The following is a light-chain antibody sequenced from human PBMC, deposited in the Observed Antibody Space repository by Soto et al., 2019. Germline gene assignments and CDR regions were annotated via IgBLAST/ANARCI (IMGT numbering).Light chain of an antibody. J-gene: IGKJ5*01. Sequence: DIQMTQSPSTRSASVGDRVTITCRASQSITDWLAWYQKKPGQAPKLLIYKASSLESEVPARFSGSGSGTEFTLTISSLQPDDFATYYCQQYNSYPITFGQGTRLE. CDR3: QQYNSYPIT. CDR1: QSITDW. V-gene: IGKV1-5*03. CDR2: KAS.